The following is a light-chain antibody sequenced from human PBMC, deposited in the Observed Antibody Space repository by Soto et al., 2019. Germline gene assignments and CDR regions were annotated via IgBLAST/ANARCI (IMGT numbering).Light chain of an antibody. CDR3: LSYAGSYTWV. J-gene: IGLJ1*01. CDR1: NSDVGSHNY. Sequence: QSVLTQPRSVSGSPGQSVTISCTGTNSDVGSHNYVSWYRQHPGGAPKLMIYDVIKRPSGVLDRFSGSKSGNTASLTISGLQAEDEADYYCLSYAGSYTWVFGAGTKVTVL. V-gene: IGLV2-11*01. CDR2: DVI.